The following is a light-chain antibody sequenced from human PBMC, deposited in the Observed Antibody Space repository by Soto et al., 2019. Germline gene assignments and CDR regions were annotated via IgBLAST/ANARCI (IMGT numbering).Light chain of an antibody. CDR3: QQYDKRPPWT. V-gene: IGKV3-20*01. CDR2: ATS. Sequence: EIVLTQSPGTLSLSPGERATLSCRASQSVDSTYLAWYQQKPGQAPRLLIFATSSRAAGVPDRFSGSGSGTEFTLTISSLQSEDFAVYYCQQYDKRPPWTFGQGTKVEIK. J-gene: IGKJ1*01. CDR1: QSVDSTY.